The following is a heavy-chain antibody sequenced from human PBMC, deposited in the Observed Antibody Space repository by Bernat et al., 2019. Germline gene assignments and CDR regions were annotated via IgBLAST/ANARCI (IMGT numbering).Heavy chain of an antibody. Sequence: QITLKESGPTLVKPTQTLTLTCTFSGLSLRTSGVGVGWIRQPPGKALEWLALIYWDDDKRYSPSLKSRLTITKDTSKNQVVLTMTNMDPVDTATYYCAHRHVSRGAFDIWGQGTMVTVSS. CDR1: GLSLRTSGVG. CDR2: IYWDDDK. D-gene: IGHD3-10*01. J-gene: IGHJ3*02. CDR3: AHRHVSRGAFDI. V-gene: IGHV2-5*02.